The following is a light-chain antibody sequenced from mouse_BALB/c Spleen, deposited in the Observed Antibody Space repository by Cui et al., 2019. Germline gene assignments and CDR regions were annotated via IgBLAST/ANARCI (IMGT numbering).Light chain of an antibody. V-gene: IGKV4-57*01. CDR2: STS. CDR1: TSVSY. J-gene: IGKJ4*01. Sequence: QIVLTQSPAIMSASPGEKVTITCRASTSVSYMHWFQQKPGTYPKRWIYSTSNLASGVPARFRGSGSGTSFSLTISRMEAEDAATYYCQQRSSYPPTFGSGTKLEI. CDR3: QQRSSYPPT.